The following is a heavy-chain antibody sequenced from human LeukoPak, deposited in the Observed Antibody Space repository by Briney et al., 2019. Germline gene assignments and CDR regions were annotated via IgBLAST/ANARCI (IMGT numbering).Heavy chain of an antibody. D-gene: IGHD2-15*01. J-gene: IGHJ4*02. CDR3: ASEYCSGGNCYFDY. V-gene: IGHV5-51*01. CDR2: IFPGDSDT. Sequence: VESLQISCKGSEYSFATYWIGWVRQMPGQGLEWMGIIFPGDSDTRYSPSFQGQVTISADKSISTAYLQWSSLKASDTAIYYCASEYCSGGNCYFDYWGQGTLVTVSS. CDR1: EYSFATYW.